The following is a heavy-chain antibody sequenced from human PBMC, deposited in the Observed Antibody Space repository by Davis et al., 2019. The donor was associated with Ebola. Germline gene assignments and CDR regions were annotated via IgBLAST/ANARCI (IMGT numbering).Heavy chain of an antibody. J-gene: IGHJ6*02. D-gene: IGHD4-11*01. Sequence: ASVKVSCKASGYTFTSYGISWVRQAPGQGLEWMGWISAYNGNTNYAQKFQGRVTITADKSTSTAYMELSSLRSEDTAVYYCARTQNSNIEHGRLGNYYYGMDVWGQGTPVTVSS. CDR1: GYTFTSYG. V-gene: IGHV1-18*01. CDR2: ISAYNGNT. CDR3: ARTQNSNIEHGRLGNYYYGMDV.